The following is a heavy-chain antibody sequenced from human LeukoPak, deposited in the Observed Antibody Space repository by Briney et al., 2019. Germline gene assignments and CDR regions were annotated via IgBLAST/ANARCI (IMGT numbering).Heavy chain of an antibody. J-gene: IGHJ4*02. CDR1: GYTFTAYY. CDR3: AKISSGGWYADS. CDR2: IDPDSGDT. Sequence: ASVKVSCKASGYTFTAYYLHWVRQAPGQGLGWMGWIDPDSGDTNSALKFQGRVTITRDTSISTAYMELSRLRSDDTAVYYCAKISSGGWYADSWGQGALVAVSS. V-gene: IGHV1-2*02. D-gene: IGHD6-19*01.